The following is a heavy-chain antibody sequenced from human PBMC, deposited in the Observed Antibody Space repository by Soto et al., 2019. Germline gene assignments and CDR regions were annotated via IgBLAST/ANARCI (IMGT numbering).Heavy chain of an antibody. V-gene: IGHV4-59*01. CDR1: GGSISSYY. CDR3: ARVGYYGDYGTNYYYRMDV. J-gene: IGHJ6*02. Sequence: SETLSLTCTVSGGSISSYYWSWIRQPPANVLEWIGYIYYSGSTNYNPSLNSRVTISVDTSKNQFSLKLSYVTAADTAVYYCARVGYYGDYGTNYYYRMDVWGQGTTVTASS. CDR2: IYYSGST. D-gene: IGHD4-17*01.